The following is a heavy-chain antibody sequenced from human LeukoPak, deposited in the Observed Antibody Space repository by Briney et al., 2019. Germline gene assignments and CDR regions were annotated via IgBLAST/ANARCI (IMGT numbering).Heavy chain of an antibody. Sequence: ASVKVSCKASGYTFTGYYMHWVRQAPGQGLEWMGRINPNSGGTNYAQKFQGRVTMTRDTSISTAYMELSRLRSDDTAVYYCARVYKRITIFGVTETGAFDIWGQGTMVTVSS. CDR2: INPNSGGT. D-gene: IGHD3-3*01. V-gene: IGHV1-2*06. CDR3: ARVYKRITIFGVTETGAFDI. CDR1: GYTFTGYY. J-gene: IGHJ3*02.